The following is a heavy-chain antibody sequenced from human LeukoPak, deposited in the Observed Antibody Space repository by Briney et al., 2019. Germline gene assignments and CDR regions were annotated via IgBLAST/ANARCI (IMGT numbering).Heavy chain of an antibody. D-gene: IGHD3-22*01. Sequence: TGGSLRLSCAASGFTFSTYEMNWVRQAPGKGLEWVSYISSSDNTIYYADSVKGRFTTSRDNAKSSLYLQMNSPRVEDTAVYYGTRGGNTGYYYNAFDIWGQGTMVTVSS. CDR1: GFTFSTYE. CDR2: ISSSDNTI. V-gene: IGHV3-48*03. J-gene: IGHJ3*02. CDR3: TRGGNTGYYYNAFDI.